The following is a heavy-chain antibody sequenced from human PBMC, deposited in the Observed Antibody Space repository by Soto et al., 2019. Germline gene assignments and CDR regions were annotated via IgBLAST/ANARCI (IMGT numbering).Heavy chain of an antibody. CDR2: ISYDGSDK. V-gene: IGHV3-30-3*01. D-gene: IGHD5-18*01. CDR1: GFTFSSYA. CDR3: ARAHKPGYRDPSIDS. Sequence: GGSLRLSCAASGFTFSSYAMHWVRQAPGKGLEWVALISYDGSDKDYADSVKGRFTISRDNAKNSLYLQMNSLRAEDTALYYCARAHKPGYRDPSIDSWGQGTLVTVSS. J-gene: IGHJ4*02.